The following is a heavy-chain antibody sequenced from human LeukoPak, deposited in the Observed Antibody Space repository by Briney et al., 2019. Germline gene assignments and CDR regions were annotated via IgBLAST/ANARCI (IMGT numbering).Heavy chain of an antibody. J-gene: IGHJ4*02. CDR3: ARALIAADNY. V-gene: IGHV3-7*04. CDR2: IRRGGSEE. D-gene: IGHD6-6*01. CDR1: GFTISNYC. Sequence: GGSLRLSCAASGFTISNYCMNWVRQAPGKGREWLANIRRGGSEEYYLYSVKGRFTISRDNTKNSLYLQMNSLRVEDTAVYYCARALIAADNYWGQGTLVTVSS.